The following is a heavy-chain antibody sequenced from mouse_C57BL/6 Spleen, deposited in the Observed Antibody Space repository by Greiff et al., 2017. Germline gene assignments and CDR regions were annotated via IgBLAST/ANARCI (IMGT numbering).Heavy chain of an antibody. CDR1: GYTFTSYW. D-gene: IGHD2-3*01. CDR2: IDPSDSDT. J-gene: IGHJ3*01. Sequence: QVQLQQPGAELVRPGSSVKLSCKASGYTFTSYWMHWVQQRPIQGLEWIGNIDPSDSDTHYNQKFKDKATLTVDKSSSTAYMQLSSLTSEDSAVYYCAYICYDGGFAYWGQGTLVTVSA. CDR3: AYICYDGGFAY. V-gene: IGHV1-52*01.